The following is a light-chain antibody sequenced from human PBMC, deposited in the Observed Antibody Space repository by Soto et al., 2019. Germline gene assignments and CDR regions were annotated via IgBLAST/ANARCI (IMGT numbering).Light chain of an antibody. J-gene: IGKJ5*01. Sequence: ILLTQSPATLSLSPGERANISCRASQSVSTYLAWYQQKPGQAPRLLIYDASNRATGIPARFSGSGSGTDFTLTISSLAPEDFPASWRHRRSTRPLVPVGHRTLLEIK. V-gene: IGKV3-11*01. CDR1: QSVSTY. CDR2: DAS. CDR3: HRRSTRPLVP.